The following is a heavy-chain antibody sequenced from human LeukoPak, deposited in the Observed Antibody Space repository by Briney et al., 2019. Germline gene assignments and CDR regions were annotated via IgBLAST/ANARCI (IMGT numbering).Heavy chain of an antibody. Sequence: GSLRLSCAASGFTVSSNYMSWIRQPPGKGLEWIGEINHSGSTNYNPSLKSRVTISVDTSKNQFSLKLSSVTAADTAVYYCARGLKPSKRWYYFDYWGQGTLVTVSS. J-gene: IGHJ4*02. D-gene: IGHD4-23*01. V-gene: IGHV4-34*01. CDR1: GFTVSSNY. CDR3: ARGLKPSKRWYYFDY. CDR2: INHSGST.